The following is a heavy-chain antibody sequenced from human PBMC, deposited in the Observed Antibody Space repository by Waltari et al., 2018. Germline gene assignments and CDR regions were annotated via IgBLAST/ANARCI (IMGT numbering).Heavy chain of an antibody. D-gene: IGHD2-15*01. CDR2: IIPIFGTA. J-gene: IGHJ4*02. V-gene: IGHV1-69*01. Sequence: QVQLVQSGAEVKKPGSSVKVSCKASGGTFSSYAISWVRPAPGHGLEWMGGIIPIFGTANYAQKFQGRVTITADESTSTAYMELSSLRSEDTAVYYCARAHRRYCSGGSCYSFDYWDQGTLVTVSS. CDR1: GGTFSSYA. CDR3: ARAHRRYCSGGSCYSFDY.